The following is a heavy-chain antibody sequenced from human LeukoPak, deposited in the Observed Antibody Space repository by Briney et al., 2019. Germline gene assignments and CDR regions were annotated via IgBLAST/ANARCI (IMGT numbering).Heavy chain of an antibody. CDR2: ISGSGGST. D-gene: IGHD5-24*01. CDR1: GFTFSSYA. Sequence: GGSLRLSCAASGFTFSSYAMSWVRQAPGKGLEWVSAISGSGGSTYYADSVKGRFTISRDNSKNTLYLQMNSLRAEDTAVYYCAKDEGWLQFMYYFDYWGQGTLVTVSS. J-gene: IGHJ4*02. CDR3: AKDEGWLQFMYYFDY. V-gene: IGHV3-23*01.